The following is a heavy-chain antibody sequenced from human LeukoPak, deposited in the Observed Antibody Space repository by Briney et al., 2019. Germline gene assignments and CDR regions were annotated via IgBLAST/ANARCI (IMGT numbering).Heavy chain of an antibody. D-gene: IGHD4-11*01. V-gene: IGHV1-2*02. CDR2: INPNSGGT. J-gene: IGHJ5*02. CDR1: GYTFTGYY. Sequence: ALVTVSCKASGYTFTGYYMHWVRQAPGQGLEWMGWINPNSGGTNYAQKFQGRVTMTRDTSISTAYMELSRLRSDDTAVYYCARDKYSNYEFNWFDPWGQGTLVTASS. CDR3: ARDKYSNYEFNWFDP.